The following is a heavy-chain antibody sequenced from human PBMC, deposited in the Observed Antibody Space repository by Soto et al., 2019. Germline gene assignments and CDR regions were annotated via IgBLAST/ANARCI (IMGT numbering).Heavy chain of an antibody. D-gene: IGHD3-22*01. CDR1: GGSFSGYY. Sequence: PSETLSLTCAVYGGSFSGYYWSWIRQPPGKGLEWIGEINHSGSTNYNPSLKSRVTISVDTSKNQFSLKLSSVTAADTAVYYCASWALYYYDSSGYYNSYYFDYWGQGTLVTVSS. CDR3: ASWALYYYDSSGYYNSYYFDY. V-gene: IGHV4-34*01. J-gene: IGHJ4*02. CDR2: INHSGST.